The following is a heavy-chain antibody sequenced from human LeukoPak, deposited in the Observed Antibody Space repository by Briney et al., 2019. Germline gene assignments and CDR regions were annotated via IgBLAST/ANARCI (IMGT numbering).Heavy chain of an antibody. V-gene: IGHV4-38-2*02. Sequence: SETLSLTCSVSGYSIRSGYHWAWFRQAPGKGLEWMGSIYQSGSTYDNLSLKSRVTLSVDTSRNQFSLKLTSVTAADTAVYYCARMQWLYYFDYWGQGTLVTVSS. J-gene: IGHJ4*02. CDR3: ARMQWLYYFDY. CDR1: GYSIRSGYH. CDR2: IYQSGST. D-gene: IGHD6-19*01.